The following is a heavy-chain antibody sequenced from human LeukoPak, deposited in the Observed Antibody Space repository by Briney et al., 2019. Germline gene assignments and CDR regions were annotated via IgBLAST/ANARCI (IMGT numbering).Heavy chain of an antibody. D-gene: IGHD2-15*01. Sequence: ASVKVSCKASGYTFTGYYMHWVRQAPGQGLEWMGWINPNSGGTNYAQKFQGRVTMTRDTSISTAYMELSRLRSDDTAVYYCARDGYCSGGTCPDLDYWGQGTLVTVSS. CDR1: GYTFTGYY. CDR3: ARDGYCSGGTCPDLDY. J-gene: IGHJ4*02. CDR2: INPNSGGT. V-gene: IGHV1-2*02.